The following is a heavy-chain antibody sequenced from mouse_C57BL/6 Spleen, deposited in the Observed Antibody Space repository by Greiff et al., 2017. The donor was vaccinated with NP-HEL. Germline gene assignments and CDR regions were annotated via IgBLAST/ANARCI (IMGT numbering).Heavy chain of an antibody. V-gene: IGHV1-18*01. CDR2: INPNNGGT. CDR1: GYTFTDYN. Sequence: EVQLQQSGPELVKPGASVKIPCKASGYTFTDYNMDWVKQSHGKSLEWIGDINPNNGGTIYNQKFKGKATLTVDKSSSTAYMELRSLTSEDTAVYYCARRGYDGYYEGFAYWGQGTLVTVSA. D-gene: IGHD2-3*01. J-gene: IGHJ3*01. CDR3: ARRGYDGYYEGFAY.